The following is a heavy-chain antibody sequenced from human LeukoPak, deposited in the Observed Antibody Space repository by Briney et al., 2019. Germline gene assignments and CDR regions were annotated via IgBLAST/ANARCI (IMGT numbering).Heavy chain of an antibody. CDR2: IRYDGSNK. D-gene: IGHD6-19*01. J-gene: IGHJ6*02. V-gene: IGHV3-30*02. CDR1: GFTFSSYG. CDR3: AKGGAVAGTWDYYYGMDA. Sequence: GGSLRLSCAASGFTFSSYGMHWVRQAPGKGLEWVAFIRYDGSNKYYADSVKGRFTISRDNSKNTLYLQMNSLRAEDTAVYYCAKGGAVAGTWDYYYGMDAWGQGTTVTVSS.